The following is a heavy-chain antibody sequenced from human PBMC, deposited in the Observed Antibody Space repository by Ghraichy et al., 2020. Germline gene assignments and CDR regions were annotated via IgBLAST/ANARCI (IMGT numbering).Heavy chain of an antibody. CDR2: IYYSGRT. V-gene: IGHV4-39*01. CDR1: GGSISSTTDY. D-gene: IGHD5-24*01. Sequence: SETLSLTCTVSGGSISSTTDYWVWIRQPPGKGLEWIGSIYYSGRTYYNASLKSRVTISVDTSKNQFSLKLTSVTAADAAVYYCSRKRYGTTEDNWGQGSLVTVSS. CDR3: SRKRYGTTEDN. J-gene: IGHJ4*02.